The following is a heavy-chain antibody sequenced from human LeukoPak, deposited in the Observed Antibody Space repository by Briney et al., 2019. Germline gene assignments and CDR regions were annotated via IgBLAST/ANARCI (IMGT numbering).Heavy chain of an antibody. D-gene: IGHD3-16*01. CDR3: ASVWGVTDYLDY. J-gene: IGHJ4*02. V-gene: IGHV3-30*04. CDR1: GFTFSTYA. Sequence: GGSLRLSRAASGFTFSTYAMSWVRQAPGKGLEWVAVISYDGSSKYYADSVKGRFTISRDNSKNTLYLQMNSLRPEDTAVYFCASVWGVTDYLDYWGQGTLVTVSS. CDR2: ISYDGSSK.